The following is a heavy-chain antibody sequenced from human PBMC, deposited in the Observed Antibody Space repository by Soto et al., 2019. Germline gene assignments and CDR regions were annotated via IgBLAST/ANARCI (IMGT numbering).Heavy chain of an antibody. D-gene: IGHD1-26*01. Sequence: WGSLRLSCAASGFTFSSYGMHWVRQAPGKGLEWVAVISYDGSNKYYADSVKGRFTISRDNSKNTLYLQMNSLRAEDTAVYYCAKDELYSGSYRWFDPWGQGTLVTVSS. CDR3: AKDELYSGSYRWFDP. CDR2: ISYDGSNK. V-gene: IGHV3-30*18. CDR1: GFTFSSYG. J-gene: IGHJ5*02.